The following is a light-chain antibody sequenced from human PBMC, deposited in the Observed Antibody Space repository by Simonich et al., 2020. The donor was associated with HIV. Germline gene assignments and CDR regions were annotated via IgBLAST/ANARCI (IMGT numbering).Light chain of an antibody. CDR3: QQYDSWPYT. CDR1: QSITNN. V-gene: IGKV3-15*01. Sequence: EIVMTQSPATLSVPPGDRATLSCRASQSITNNLAWYQQKPGQAPRLLIYDASTRATGVPARFSGSGSGTEFTLTISDMQSEDLAVYYCQQYDSWPYTFGQGTKVEIK. J-gene: IGKJ2*01. CDR2: DAS.